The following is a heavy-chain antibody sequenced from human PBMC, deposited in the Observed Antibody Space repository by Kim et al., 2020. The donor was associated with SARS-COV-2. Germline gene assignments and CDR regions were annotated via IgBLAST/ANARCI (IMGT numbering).Heavy chain of an antibody. D-gene: IGHD2-21*01. Sequence: SETLSLTCTVSGGSISSYYWSWIRQPPGKGLEWIGYIYYSGSTNYNPSLKSRVTISVDTSKNQFSLKLSSVTAADTAVYYCAATYGVSDYSGLDYWGQGTLVTVSS. J-gene: IGHJ4*02. V-gene: IGHV4-59*01. CDR2: IYYSGST. CDR1: GGSISSYY. CDR3: AATYGVSDYSGLDY.